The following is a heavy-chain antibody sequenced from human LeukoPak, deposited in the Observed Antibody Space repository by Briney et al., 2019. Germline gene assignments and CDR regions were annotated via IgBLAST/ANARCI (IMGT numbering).Heavy chain of an antibody. CDR1: GGSISGYY. V-gene: IGHV4-59*01. Sequence: SETLSLTRTVSGGSISGYYWNWMRQPPGKGLEWIGHIHYSGRTKYNPSHENRVTISVDTSKNQFSLQLTSVAAADTAVYYCARESGLWPKYNYGMDVWGQGTTVTVSS. J-gene: IGHJ6*02. CDR3: ARESGLWPKYNYGMDV. CDR2: IHYSGRT. D-gene: IGHD5-18*01.